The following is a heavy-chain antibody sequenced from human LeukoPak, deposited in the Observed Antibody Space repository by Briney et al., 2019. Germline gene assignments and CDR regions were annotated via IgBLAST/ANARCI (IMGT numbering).Heavy chain of an antibody. Sequence: ASVKVSCKASGGTFSSYAISWVRQAPGQGLEWMGRIIPIFGTANYAQKFQGRVTITTDEPTSTAYMELSSLRSEDTAVYYCARDSAALIVVATDDAFDIWGQGTMVTVSS. D-gene: IGHD3-22*01. CDR3: ARDSAALIVVATDDAFDI. CDR1: GGTFSSYA. J-gene: IGHJ3*02. CDR2: IIPIFGTA. V-gene: IGHV1-69*05.